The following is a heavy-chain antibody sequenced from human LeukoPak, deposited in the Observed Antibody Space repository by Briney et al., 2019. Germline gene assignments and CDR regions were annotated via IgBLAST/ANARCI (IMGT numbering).Heavy chain of an antibody. V-gene: IGHV3-9*01. Sequence: PGRSLRLSCAASGFTFDNYAMHWVRQAPGKGLEWLSIISWNSGYIGYADSVKGRFTISRDNAKKSLDLQMNSLRAEDTAFYYCAKVRGTYSSGYFFDYWGQGTLDTVSS. J-gene: IGHJ4*02. CDR1: GFTFDNYA. D-gene: IGHD6-19*01. CDR2: ISWNSGYI. CDR3: AKVRGTYSSGYFFDY.